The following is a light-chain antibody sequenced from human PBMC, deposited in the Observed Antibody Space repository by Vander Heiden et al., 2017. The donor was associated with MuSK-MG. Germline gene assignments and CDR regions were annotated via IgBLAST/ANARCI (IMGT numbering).Light chain of an antibody. J-gene: IGKJ4*01. CDR2: GAS. CDR3: QQYGNSLT. CDR1: QSVSSSF. V-gene: IGKV3-20*01. Sequence: IVLTQSPGTLSLSPGERATLSCRASQSVSSSFLSWYQQKPGQAPRLLIYGASSRATGIPDRFSGSGSGTDFTLTISRLEPEDFALYYCQQYGNSLTFGGGTKVEI.